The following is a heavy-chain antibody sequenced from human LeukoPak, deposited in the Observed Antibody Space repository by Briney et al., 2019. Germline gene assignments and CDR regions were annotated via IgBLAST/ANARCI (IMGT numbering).Heavy chain of an antibody. CDR1: GFTFSSYG. Sequence: PGGSLRLSCAASGFTFSSYGMHWVRQAPGKGLEWVAVIWYDGSNKYYADSVKGRFTISRDDSKNTLYLQMNSLRAEDTAVYYCARERGVCGGDCYSDYWGQGTLVTVSS. V-gene: IGHV3-33*01. J-gene: IGHJ4*02. D-gene: IGHD2-21*02. CDR2: IWYDGSNK. CDR3: ARERGVCGGDCYSDY.